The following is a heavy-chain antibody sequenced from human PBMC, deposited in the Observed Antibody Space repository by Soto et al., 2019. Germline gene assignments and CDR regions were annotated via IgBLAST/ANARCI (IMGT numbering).Heavy chain of an antibody. V-gene: IGHV1-46*01. CDR1: GYTFTSYY. Sequence: QVQLVQSGAEVKKPGASVKVSCEASGYTFTSYYIHWVRQAPGQGLEWMGIIKPSGGSTSYALKFHGRVTMTRDTYTSTVYMEVSSLRSEDTAVYYCARVYPGNPQGYYYYYGMDVWGQGTTVTVSS. CDR2: IKPSGGST. D-gene: IGHD4-4*01. J-gene: IGHJ6*02. CDR3: ARVYPGNPQGYYYYYGMDV.